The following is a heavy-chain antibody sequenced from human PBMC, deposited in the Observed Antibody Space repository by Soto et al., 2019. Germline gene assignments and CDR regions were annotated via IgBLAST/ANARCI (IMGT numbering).Heavy chain of an antibody. Sequence: QVQLQESGPGLVKPSETLSLTCTVSGGSISSYYWSWIRQPPGKGLEGIGYIYYSGSTNYTPSLKSRVTISADTSKNQFSLKLSSVTAADTAVYYCARQYGDYVRGAFDFWGQGTMVTVSS. V-gene: IGHV4-59*01. CDR2: IYYSGST. CDR1: GGSISSYY. J-gene: IGHJ3*01. D-gene: IGHD4-17*01. CDR3: ARQYGDYVRGAFDF.